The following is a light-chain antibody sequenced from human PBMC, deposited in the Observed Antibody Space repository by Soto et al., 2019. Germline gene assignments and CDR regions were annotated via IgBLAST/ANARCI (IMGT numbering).Light chain of an antibody. J-gene: IGLJ2*01. CDR2: EDN. CDR1: SGSVASNY. CDR3: SSYAGPNFVV. Sequence: NFMLSQPQSVSESPGKTVTISCTGSSGSVASNYVQWYQQRPGSVPSTVIYEDNRRPSGVPDRFSGSRSGNTASLIVSGLQTEDEAAYYCSSYAGPNFVVFGGGTKVTVL. V-gene: IGLV6-57*02.